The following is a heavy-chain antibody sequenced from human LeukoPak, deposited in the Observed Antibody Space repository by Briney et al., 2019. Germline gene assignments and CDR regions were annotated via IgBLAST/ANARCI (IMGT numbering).Heavy chain of an antibody. CDR3: ARDQPPPDYGDYFILGSMDY. CDR1: GFTFSSYS. CDR2: ISSSSSYI. V-gene: IGHV3-21*01. J-gene: IGHJ4*02. D-gene: IGHD4-17*01. Sequence: GGSLRLSCAASGFTFSSYSMNWVRQAPGKGLEWVSSISSSSSYIYYADSVKGRFTISRDNAKNSLYLQMNSLRAEDTAVYYCARDQPPPDYGDYFILGSMDYWGQGPLVTVSS.